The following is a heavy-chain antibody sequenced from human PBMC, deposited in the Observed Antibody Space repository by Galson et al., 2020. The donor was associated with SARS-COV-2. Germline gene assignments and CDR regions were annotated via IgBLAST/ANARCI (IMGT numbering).Heavy chain of an antibody. CDR3: GRDCSGGPCNYNGLDV. Sequence: SETLSLTCTVSGGSISSGGYYWTWIRQYPGQGLEWIGYIYDSRSMYYNPSLKSRVTISVDTTKNQFSLKLTSVTAADTAVYYCGRDCSGGPCNYNGLDVWGQGTTVTVSS. J-gene: IGHJ6*02. V-gene: IGHV4-31*03. CDR2: IYDSRSM. CDR1: GGSISSGGYY. D-gene: IGHD2-15*01.